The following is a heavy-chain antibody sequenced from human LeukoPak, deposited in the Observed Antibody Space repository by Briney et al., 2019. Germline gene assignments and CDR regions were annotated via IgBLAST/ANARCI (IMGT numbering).Heavy chain of an antibody. CDR1: VGSISSSSYY. CDR3: ARRGRDGYLNGFDP. Sequence: SETLSLTCTVSVGSISSSSYYWGWIRQPPGKGLGWIGSIYYSGSPYYYPSLKSRVTISVDTSKNQFSLKLSSVTAADTAVYYCARRGRDGYLNGFDPWGEGTLVTVSS. D-gene: IGHD5-24*01. J-gene: IGHJ5*02. V-gene: IGHV4-39*01. CDR2: IYYSGSP.